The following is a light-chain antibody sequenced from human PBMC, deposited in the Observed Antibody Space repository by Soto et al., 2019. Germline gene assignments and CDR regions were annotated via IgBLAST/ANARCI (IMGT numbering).Light chain of an antibody. Sequence: ETVLTQSPGTLSLSPGERATLSCRASQSFSSRYLAWDQQRPGQAPRLLIHGASSRATGIPDRFSGSGSGTEFILTISSVESEDFAIYYCQQHNDWPTFGQGTRLEIK. CDR2: GAS. J-gene: IGKJ5*01. V-gene: IGKV3D-20*02. CDR1: QSFSSRY. CDR3: QQHNDWPT.